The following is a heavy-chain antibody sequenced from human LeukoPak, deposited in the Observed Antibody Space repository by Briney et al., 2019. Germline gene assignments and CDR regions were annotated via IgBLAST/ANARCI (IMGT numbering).Heavy chain of an antibody. CDR2: INAGNGNT. J-gene: IGHJ4*02. CDR1: GYTFTSYA. V-gene: IGHV1-3*01. D-gene: IGHD5-18*01. CDR3: ARLGYSYGYYFDY. Sequence: ASVKVSCKASGYTFTSYAMHWVRQAPGQRREWMGWINAGNGNTKYSQKFQGRVTITRDTSASTAYMELSSLRSEDTAVYYCARLGYSYGYYFDYWGQGTLVTVSS.